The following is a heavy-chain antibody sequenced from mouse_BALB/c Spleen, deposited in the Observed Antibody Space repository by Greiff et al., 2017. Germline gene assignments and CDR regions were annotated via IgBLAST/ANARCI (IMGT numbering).Heavy chain of an antibody. CDR2: ISSGGSYT. V-gene: IGHV5-9-4*01. CDR3: ARDKGDDGNPYAMDY. J-gene: IGHJ4*01. D-gene: IGHD2-1*01. Sequence: EVQVVESGGGLVKPGGSLKLSCAASGFTFSSYAMSWVRQSPEKRLEWVAEISSGGSYTYYPDTVTGRFTISRDNAKNTLYLEMSSLRSEDTAMYYCARDKGDDGNPYAMDYWGQGTSVTVSS. CDR1: GFTFSSYA.